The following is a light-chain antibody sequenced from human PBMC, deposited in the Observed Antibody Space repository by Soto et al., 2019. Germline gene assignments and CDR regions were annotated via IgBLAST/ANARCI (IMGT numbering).Light chain of an antibody. CDR1: QHVSSN. J-gene: IGKJ2*01. V-gene: IGKV3-15*01. CDR2: RAS. Sequence: EIVMTQSPATLSVSPGGSATLSCRASQHVSSNFAWYRQKPGQAPTLRIYRASTRATGIPARFSGSGSGTEFSLTISSLQSEDVAVYYCQQYNNWPYTFGQGTKLEIK. CDR3: QQYNNWPYT.